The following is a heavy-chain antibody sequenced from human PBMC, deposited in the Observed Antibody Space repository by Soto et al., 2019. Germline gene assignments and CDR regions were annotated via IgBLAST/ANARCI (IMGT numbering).Heavy chain of an antibody. Sequence: PSETLSLTCTVSGGSISSYYWSWIRQPPGKGLEWIGYIYYSGSTNYNPSLKSRVTISVDTSKNQFSLKLSSVTAADTAVYYCASTAHCSGWYSGGFDYWGQGTLVTVSS. CDR1: GGSISSYY. J-gene: IGHJ4*02. CDR2: IYYSGST. V-gene: IGHV4-59*01. CDR3: ASTAHCSGWYSGGFDY. D-gene: IGHD6-19*01.